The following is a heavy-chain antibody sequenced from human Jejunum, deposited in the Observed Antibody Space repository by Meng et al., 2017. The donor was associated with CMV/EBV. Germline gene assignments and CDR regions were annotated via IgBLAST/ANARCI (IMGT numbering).Heavy chain of an antibody. CDR3: TRDRGVAVPMDV. Sequence: VSGFISSHYWMRWVRQAPGKGLEWVASIKPDGTEEFYVDSVKGRFTISRDAAENSLYLQMTSLRAEDTAVYYCTRDRGVAVPMDVWGQGTTVTVSS. CDR2: IKPDGTEE. V-gene: IGHV3-7*01. CDR1: GFISSHYW. D-gene: IGHD6-19*01. J-gene: IGHJ6*02.